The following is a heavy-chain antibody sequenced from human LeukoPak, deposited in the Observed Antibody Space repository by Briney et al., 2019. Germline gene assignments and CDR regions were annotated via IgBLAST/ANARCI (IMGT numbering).Heavy chain of an antibody. V-gene: IGHV3-48*01. D-gene: IGHD3-3*01. Sequence: GGSLRLSCAASGFTFSSYSMNWVRQAPGKGLEWVSYITSSSTTIYYADSVKGRFTISRDNSKNTLYLQMNSLRAEDTAVYYCARDYDYYFDYWGQGTLVTASS. CDR2: ITSSSTTI. CDR1: GFTFSSYS. J-gene: IGHJ4*02. CDR3: ARDYDYYFDY.